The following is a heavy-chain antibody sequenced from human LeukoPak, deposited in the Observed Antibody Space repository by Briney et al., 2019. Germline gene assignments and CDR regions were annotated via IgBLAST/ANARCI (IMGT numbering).Heavy chain of an antibody. D-gene: IGHD1-1*01. CDR1: GFTFTSYA. CDR2: ITGSGGST. Sequence: QPGGSLRLSCAASGFTFTSYAMTWVRQAPGKGLEWVSAITGSGGSTYYAGSVKGRFTISRDNSKNTLYLQMNSLRAEDTAVYFCAKSRSGSANWALQIFDNWGQGTLVTVSS. J-gene: IGHJ4*02. CDR3: AKSRSGSANWALQIFDN. V-gene: IGHV3-23*01.